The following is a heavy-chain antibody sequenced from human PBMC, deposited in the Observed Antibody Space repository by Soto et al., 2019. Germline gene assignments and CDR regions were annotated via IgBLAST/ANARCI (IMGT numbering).Heavy chain of an antibody. Sequence: GGSLRLSCAASGFTFNNYGMHWVRQAPGKGLEWVAVIWYDGSHESSADSVKGRFTISRDNSKNTLYLQMNSLRAEDTAVYYCARDRYSYDSRAYQGVDWYFDLWGRGTLVTVSS. CDR1: GFTFNNYG. CDR3: ARDRYSYDSRAYQGVDWYFDL. V-gene: IGHV3-33*01. J-gene: IGHJ2*01. CDR2: IWYDGSHE. D-gene: IGHD3-22*01.